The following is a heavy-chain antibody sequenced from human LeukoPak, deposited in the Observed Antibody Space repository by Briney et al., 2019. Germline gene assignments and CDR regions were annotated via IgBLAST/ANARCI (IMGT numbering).Heavy chain of an antibody. D-gene: IGHD2-2*02. CDR3: AREGYCSSTSCYTFFDY. CDR1: EFTFSTYW. V-gene: IGHV3-74*01. Sequence: GGSLRLSCAASEFTFSTYWMHWVRQAPGKGLVWVSRINPDGSTASYAGSVEGRFTISRDNAKNTLYLQMNSLRAEDTAVYYCAREGYCSSTSCYTFFDYWGQGTLVTVSS. CDR2: INPDGSTA. J-gene: IGHJ4*02.